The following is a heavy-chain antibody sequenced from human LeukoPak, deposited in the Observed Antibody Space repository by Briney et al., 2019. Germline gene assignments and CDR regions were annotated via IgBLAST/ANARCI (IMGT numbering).Heavy chain of an antibody. V-gene: IGHV3-53*01. CDR2: IYSGGST. CDR1: GLTVSSNY. J-gene: IGHJ3*02. CDR3: ARDRGGYCSGGSCPNDAFDI. D-gene: IGHD2-15*01. Sequence: PGGSLRLSCAASGLTVSSNYMSWVRQAPGKGLEWVSVIYSGGSTYYADSVKGRFTISRDNSKNTLYLQMNSLRAEDTAVYYCARDRGGYCSGGSCPNDAFDIWGQGTMVTVSS.